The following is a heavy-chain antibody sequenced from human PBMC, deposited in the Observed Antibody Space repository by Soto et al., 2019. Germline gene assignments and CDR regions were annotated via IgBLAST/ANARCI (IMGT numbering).Heavy chain of an antibody. V-gene: IGHV3-53*01. CDR1: GFTVSSNY. CDR2: IYSGGST. Sequence: ESLKISCAASGFTVSSNYMSWVRQAPGKGLEWVSVIYSGGSTYYADSVKGRFTISRDNSKNTLYLQMNSLRAEDTAVYYCARDDRGGYNWGYFDYWGHGTLVTVSS. D-gene: IGHD5-12*01. J-gene: IGHJ4*01. CDR3: ARDDRGGYNWGYFDY.